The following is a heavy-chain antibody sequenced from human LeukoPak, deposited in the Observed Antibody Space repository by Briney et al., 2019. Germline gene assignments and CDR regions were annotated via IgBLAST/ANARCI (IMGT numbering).Heavy chain of an antibody. J-gene: IGHJ5*02. V-gene: IGHV1-8*03. CDR3: ARGVVAARPGYWFDP. CDR1: GYTFTSYD. Sequence: ASVKVSCKASGYTFTSYDINWVRQATGQGLEWMGWMNPNSGNTGYAQKFKGRVTITRNTSISTAYMELSSLRSEDTAVYYCARGVVAARPGYWFDPWGQGTLVTVSS. D-gene: IGHD6-6*01. CDR2: MNPNSGNT.